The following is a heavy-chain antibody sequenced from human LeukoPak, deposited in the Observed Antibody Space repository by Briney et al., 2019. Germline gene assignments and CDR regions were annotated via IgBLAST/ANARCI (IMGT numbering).Heavy chain of an antibody. Sequence: GGSLRLSCAASGFTFDDYAMHWVRHAPGKGLEWVSGISWNSGSIGYADSVKGRFTISRDNAKNSLYLQMNSLRAEDTALYYCAKAGTLYYDSSGYHFDYWGQGTLVTVSS. CDR2: ISWNSGSI. CDR1: GFTFDDYA. CDR3: AKAGTLYYDSSGYHFDY. J-gene: IGHJ4*02. V-gene: IGHV3-9*01. D-gene: IGHD3-22*01.